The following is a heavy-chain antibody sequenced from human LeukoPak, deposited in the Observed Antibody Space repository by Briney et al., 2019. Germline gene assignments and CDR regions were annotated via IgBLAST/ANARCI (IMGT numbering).Heavy chain of an antibody. CDR2: INHSGST. J-gene: IGHJ4*02. D-gene: IGHD3-9*01. CDR3: ARPSSYDILTGNGFDY. CDR1: GGSFSGYY. Sequence: SETLSPTCAVYGGSFSGYYWSWIRQPPGKGLEWIGEINHSGSTNYNPSLKSRVTISVDTSKNQFSLKLSSVTAADTAVYYCARPSSYDILTGNGFDYWGQGTLVTVSS. V-gene: IGHV4-34*01.